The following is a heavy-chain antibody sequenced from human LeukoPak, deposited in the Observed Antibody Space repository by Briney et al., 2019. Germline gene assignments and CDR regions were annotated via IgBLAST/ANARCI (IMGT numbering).Heavy chain of an antibody. Sequence: GGSLRLSCAASGFTVSSNYMSWVRQAPNKRLEWLSVIYSGGNTYYADSVKGRCTISRDNSMNTLYLQMNNLRVEDTAVYYCACLWGSTTSGTFDYWGQGTLVTVSS. V-gene: IGHV3-53*01. CDR1: GFTVSSNY. J-gene: IGHJ4*02. D-gene: IGHD1-26*01. CDR2: IYSGGNT. CDR3: ACLWGSTTSGTFDY.